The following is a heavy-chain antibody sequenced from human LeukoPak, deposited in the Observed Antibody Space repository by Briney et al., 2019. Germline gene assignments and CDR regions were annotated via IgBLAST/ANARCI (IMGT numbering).Heavy chain of an antibody. D-gene: IGHD4-11*01. CDR3: VRDAAYSAFNM. CDR2: ITTTSTSK. CDR1: GFAFNTYS. Sequence: PGGSLRLSCAASGFAFNTYSMNWVRQAPGKGLQWVSSITTTSTSKYYADPVKGRFTISRDNAKNSLYLQMDSLRDEDTAVYYCVRDAAYSAFNMWGQGTMVTVSS. V-gene: IGHV3-48*02. J-gene: IGHJ3*02.